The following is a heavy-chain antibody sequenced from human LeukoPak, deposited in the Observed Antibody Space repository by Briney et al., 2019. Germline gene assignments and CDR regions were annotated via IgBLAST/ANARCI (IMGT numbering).Heavy chain of an antibody. J-gene: IGHJ4*02. Sequence: PGGSLRLCCAASGFTFSSYSMNWVRQAPGKGLEWVSSISSSSSYIYYADSVKGRFTISRDNAKNSLYLQMNSLRAEDTAVYYCARDRSYDSSGYYSYWGQGTLVTVSS. V-gene: IGHV3-21*01. CDR1: GFTFSSYS. CDR3: ARDRSYDSSGYYSY. CDR2: ISSSSSYI. D-gene: IGHD3-22*01.